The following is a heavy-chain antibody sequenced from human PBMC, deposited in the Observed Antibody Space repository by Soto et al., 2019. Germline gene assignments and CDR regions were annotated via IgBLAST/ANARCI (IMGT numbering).Heavy chain of an antibody. J-gene: IGHJ5*02. V-gene: IGHV3-30-3*01. D-gene: IGHD4-17*01. CDR2: VSYDGSNK. CDR1: GFTFSDYA. CDR3: ARGLPRMTNRSWFDP. Sequence: QVQLVESGGGVVQPGRSLRLSCAASGFTFSDYAIHWVRQAPGKGLEWVAVVSYDGSNKYYADSVKGRFSISRENSKNTLYLQMNSLRAEDTAVYYCARGLPRMTNRSWFDPLGQGTLVTVSS.